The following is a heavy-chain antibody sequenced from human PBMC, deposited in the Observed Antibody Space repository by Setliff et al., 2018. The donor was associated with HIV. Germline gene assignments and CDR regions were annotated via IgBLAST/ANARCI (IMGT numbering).Heavy chain of an antibody. D-gene: IGHD3-16*02. V-gene: IGHV4-34*01. CDR1: GGSFRGYY. CDR3: ARGSDYIWGNYRYTGFDY. J-gene: IGHJ4*02. CDR2: INHSGST. Sequence: PSETLSLTCAVYGGSFRGYYWSWIRQPPGKGLEWIGEINHSGSTNYNPSLKSRVTISVDTSKSQFSLKLSSVTAADTALYYCARGSDYIWGNYRYTGFDYWGQGTLV.